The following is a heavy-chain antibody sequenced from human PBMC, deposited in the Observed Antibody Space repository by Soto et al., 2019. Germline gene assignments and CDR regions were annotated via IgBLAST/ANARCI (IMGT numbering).Heavy chain of an antibody. Sequence: QVQLVQSGAEVKKPGSSVKVSCTASGGTFSSYAISWVRQAPGQGLEWMGGIIPIFGTANYAQKFQGRVTITADKSTSTAYMELSSLRSEDTAVYYCARDPPRAATANWFDPWGQGTLVTVSS. V-gene: IGHV1-69*06. CDR3: ARDPPRAATANWFDP. CDR1: GGTFSSYA. CDR2: IIPIFGTA. J-gene: IGHJ5*02. D-gene: IGHD2-15*01.